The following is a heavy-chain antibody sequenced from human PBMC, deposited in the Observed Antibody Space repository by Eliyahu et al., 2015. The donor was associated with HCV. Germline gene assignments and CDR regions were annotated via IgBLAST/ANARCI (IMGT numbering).Heavy chain of an antibody. CDR3: ARAIVLGGSGSSYYPNRFDP. D-gene: IGHD3-10*01. Sequence: EVQLVESGGGLVQPGGSLRLSCAASGFIFSNYXMPWVRQAPGKGLVWVLRVNSDGTFTSYADSVKGRFTISRDNAKNTLYLQMNSLRAEDTAVYYCARAIVLGGSGSSYYPNRFDPWGQGTLVAVSS. V-gene: IGHV3-74*01. CDR1: GFIFSNYX. J-gene: IGHJ5*02. CDR2: VNSDGTFT.